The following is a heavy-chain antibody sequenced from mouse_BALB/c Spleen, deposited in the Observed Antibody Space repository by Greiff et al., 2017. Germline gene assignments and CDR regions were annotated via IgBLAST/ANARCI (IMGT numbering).Heavy chain of an antibody. CDR3: ARGDYYGSYAMDY. Sequence: VKLQESGAELARPGASVKLSCKASGYTFTSYWMQWVKQRPGQGLEWIGAIYPGDGDTRYTQKFKGKATLTADKSSSTAYMQLSSLASEDSAVYYCARGDYYGSYAMDYWGQGTSVTVSS. CDR2: IYPGDGDT. D-gene: IGHD1-2*01. J-gene: IGHJ4*01. CDR1: GYTFTSYW. V-gene: IGHV1-87*01.